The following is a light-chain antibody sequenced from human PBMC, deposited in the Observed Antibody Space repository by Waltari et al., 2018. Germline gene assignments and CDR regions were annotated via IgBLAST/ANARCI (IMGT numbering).Light chain of an antibody. J-gene: IGKJ1*01. CDR1: QGIRNY. V-gene: IGKV1-27*01. CDR3: QKYNSAPMT. CDR2: AAS. Sequence: DIQMTQSPSSLSASIGDRVPITCRASQGIRNYLAWYQQKPGKVPKVLIYAASTLQSGVPSRFSGSGSGTDFTLTISSLQPEDVATYYCQKYNSAPMTFGQGTKVEIK.